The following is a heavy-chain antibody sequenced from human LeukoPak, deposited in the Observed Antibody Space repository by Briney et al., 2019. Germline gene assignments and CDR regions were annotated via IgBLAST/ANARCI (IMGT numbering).Heavy chain of an antibody. CDR1: GGTFSSYA. CDR3: ARASSHYGSGSYSLDY. CDR2: IIPIFGTA. D-gene: IGHD3-10*01. V-gene: IGHV1-69*13. J-gene: IGHJ4*02. Sequence: SVKVSCKASGGTFSSYAISWVRQAPGQGLEWMGGIIPIFGTANYAQKFQGRVTITADESTSTAYMELSSLRSEDTAVYYCARASSHYGSGSYSLDYWGQGTLVTVSS.